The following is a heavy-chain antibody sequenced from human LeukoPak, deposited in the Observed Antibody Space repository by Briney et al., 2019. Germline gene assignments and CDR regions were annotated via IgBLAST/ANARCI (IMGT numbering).Heavy chain of an antibody. Sequence: GASVKVSCKASGYTFTSNDLNWVRQASGQGLEWMGWMNPNSGNTGYAQKFQGRLTMTRNNSISTAYMELSSLRSEDTALYYCARRDNTGFDSWGQGNLVTVSS. V-gene: IGHV1-8*01. J-gene: IGHJ4*02. CDR2: MNPNSGNT. CDR3: ARRDNTGFDS. CDR1: GYTFTSND. D-gene: IGHD2-15*01.